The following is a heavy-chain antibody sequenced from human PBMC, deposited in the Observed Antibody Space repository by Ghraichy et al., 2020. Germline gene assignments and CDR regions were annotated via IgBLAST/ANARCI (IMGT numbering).Heavy chain of an antibody. Sequence: GESLNISCVASGLMFSPNTMNWVRQAPGKGLEWVSSISSSTRYIYYADSVKGRFTISRDNAQNSLYLQMNSLRAEDTAIYYCATSADTAMERGGQGTLVTVSS. D-gene: IGHD5-18*01. CDR2: ISSSTRYI. CDR1: GLMFSPNT. J-gene: IGHJ4*02. CDR3: ATSADTAMER. V-gene: IGHV3-21*04.